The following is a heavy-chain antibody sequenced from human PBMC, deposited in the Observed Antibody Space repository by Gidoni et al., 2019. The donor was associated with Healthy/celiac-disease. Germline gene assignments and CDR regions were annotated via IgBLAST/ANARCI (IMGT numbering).Heavy chain of an antibody. CDR3: ATDLGTAGQPDY. Sequence: QVQLVQSGAEVKKPGASVKVSCKVSGYTLTELSMHWVRQAPGKGLEWMGGFDPEDGETIYAQKFQGRVTMTEETSTDTAYMELSSLRSEDTAVYYCATDLGTAGQPDYWGQGTLVTVSS. CDR1: GYTLTELS. V-gene: IGHV1-24*01. D-gene: IGHD6-13*01. J-gene: IGHJ4*02. CDR2: FDPEDGET.